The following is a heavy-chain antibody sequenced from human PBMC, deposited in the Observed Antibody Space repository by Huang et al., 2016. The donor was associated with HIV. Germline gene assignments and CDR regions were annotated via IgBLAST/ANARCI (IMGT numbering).Heavy chain of an antibody. CDR2: VSDRGRST. CDR3: STWWLSNRTPATAFDN. Sequence: SADSGFGLSGYAMSWARQAPGKGLEWVSAVSDRGRSTYSADSVRGRFTISRDNSKNTVHLQMNNLRAEDTAVYYCSTWWLSNRTPATAFDNWGRGTLVTISS. J-gene: IGHJ4*02. CDR1: GFGLSGYA. V-gene: IGHV3-23*01. D-gene: IGHD2-15*01.